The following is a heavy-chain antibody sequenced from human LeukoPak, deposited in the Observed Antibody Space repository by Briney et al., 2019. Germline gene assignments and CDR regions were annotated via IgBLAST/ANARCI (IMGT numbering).Heavy chain of an antibody. J-gene: IGHJ6*02. CDR3: ARTSPTGYSSSRSYYYYYGMDV. D-gene: IGHD6-6*01. CDR1: GGSISSSSYY. Sequence: NPSETLSLTCTVSGGSISSSSYYWAWIRQSPGKGLEWIANIYYGGSSYYNPSLKRRVTISVDTSKNQFSLKLSSVTAADTAVYYCARTSPTGYSSSRSYYYYYGMDVWGQGTTVTVSS. V-gene: IGHV4-39*01. CDR2: IYYGGSS.